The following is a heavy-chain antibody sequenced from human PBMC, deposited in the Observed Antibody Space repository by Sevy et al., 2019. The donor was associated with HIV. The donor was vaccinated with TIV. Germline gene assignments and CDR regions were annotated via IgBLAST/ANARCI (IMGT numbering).Heavy chain of an antibody. CDR2: ISGSAYST. D-gene: IGHD3-22*01. Sequence: GGSLRLSCAASGFTFNTYVMSWVRQAPGKGLEWVSGISGSAYSTYYADSVKGRFTISRDNSKNTLSLQMNSLRAEDTAVYYCAKESPGYNYDSSGSLDYWVQGTLVTVSS. CDR1: GFTFNTYV. V-gene: IGHV3-23*01. J-gene: IGHJ4*02. CDR3: AKESPGYNYDSSGSLDY.